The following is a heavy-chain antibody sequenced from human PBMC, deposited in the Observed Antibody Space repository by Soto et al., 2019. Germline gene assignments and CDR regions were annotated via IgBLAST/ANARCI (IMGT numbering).Heavy chain of an antibody. CDR1: GGSISRGGYY. CDR3: ARDSNFCCSTRRYAMFYY. V-gene: IGHV4-31*03. Sequence: SETLSLTCTVSGGSISRGGYYCSWIRQHPGKGLEWIGYIYYSGSTYYNPSLKSRVTISVDTSKNQFSLKLSSVTAADTAVYYCARDSNFCCSTRRYAMFYYWARGTLVIVSS. J-gene: IGHJ4*01. CDR2: IYYSGST. D-gene: IGHD2-2*01.